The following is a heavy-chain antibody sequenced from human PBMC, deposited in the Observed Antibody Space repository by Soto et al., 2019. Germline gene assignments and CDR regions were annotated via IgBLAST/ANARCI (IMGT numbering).Heavy chain of an antibody. V-gene: IGHV6-1*01. Sequence: SQTLSLTCAISGDSVSSNSAAWNWVRQSPSRGLEWLGRTYYRSKWYNDYAVSVKSRITINPDTSKNQFSLQLNSVTPEDTAVYYCARGAVVLRYFDGLPTSYYYYYGMDVWGQGTTVTVSS. CDR2: TYYRSKWYN. D-gene: IGHD3-9*01. CDR1: GDSVSSNSAA. J-gene: IGHJ6*02. CDR3: ARGAVVLRYFDGLPTSYYYYYGMDV.